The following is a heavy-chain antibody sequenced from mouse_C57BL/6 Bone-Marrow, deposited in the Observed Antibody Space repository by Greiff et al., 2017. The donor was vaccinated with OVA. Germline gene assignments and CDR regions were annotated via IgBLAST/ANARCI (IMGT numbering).Heavy chain of an antibody. J-gene: IGHJ3*01. V-gene: IGHV5-9-1*02. D-gene: IGHD2-3*01. Sequence: EVNVVESGEGLVKPGGSLKLSCAASGFTFSSYAMSWVRQTPEKRLEWVAYISSGGDYIYYADTVKGRFTISRDNARNTLYLQMSSLKSEDTAMYYCTREGDGYLFAYWGQGTLVTVSA. CDR2: ISSGGDYI. CDR3: TREGDGYLFAY. CDR1: GFTFSSYA.